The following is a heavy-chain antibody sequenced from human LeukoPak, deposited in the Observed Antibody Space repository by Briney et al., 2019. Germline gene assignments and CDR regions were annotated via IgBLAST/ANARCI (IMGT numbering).Heavy chain of an antibody. CDR3: AIGIVVVPAAPGNWFDP. D-gene: IGHD2-2*01. CDR1: GGSFSGYY. J-gene: IGHJ5*02. V-gene: IGHV4-34*01. CDR2: INHSGST. Sequence: PSETLSLTCAVYGGSFSGYYWSWIRQPPGKGLEWIGEINHSGSTNYNPSLKSRVTISVDTSKNQFSLKLSSVTAADTAVYYCAIGIVVVPAAPGNWFDPWGQGTLVTVSS.